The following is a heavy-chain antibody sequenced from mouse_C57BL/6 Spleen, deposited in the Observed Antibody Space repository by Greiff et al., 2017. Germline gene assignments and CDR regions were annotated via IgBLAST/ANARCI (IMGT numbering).Heavy chain of an antibody. CDR1: GYTFTSYW. CDR3: TTVVATDAMDY. J-gene: IGHJ4*01. Sequence: VHVKQSGTVLARPGASVKMSCKTSGYTFTSYWMHWVKQRPGQGLEWIGAIYPGNSDTSYNQKFKGKAKLTAVTSASTAYMELSSLTNEDSAVYYCTTVVATDAMDYWGQGTSVTVSS. V-gene: IGHV1-5*01. D-gene: IGHD1-1*01. CDR2: IYPGNSDT.